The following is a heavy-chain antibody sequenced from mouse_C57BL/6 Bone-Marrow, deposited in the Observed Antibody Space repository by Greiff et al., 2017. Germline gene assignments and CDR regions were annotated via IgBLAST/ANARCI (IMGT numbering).Heavy chain of an antibody. Sequence: VEPGASVKMSCKASGYTFTDYYMNWVKQSHGKSLEWIGVINPYNGGTSYNQKFKGKATLTVDKSSSTAYMELNSLTSEDSAVYYCARGDGYYGDFDVWGTGTTVTVSS. J-gene: IGHJ1*03. CDR2: INPYNGGT. CDR3: ARGDGYYGDFDV. V-gene: IGHV1-19*01. D-gene: IGHD2-3*01. CDR1: GYTFTDYY.